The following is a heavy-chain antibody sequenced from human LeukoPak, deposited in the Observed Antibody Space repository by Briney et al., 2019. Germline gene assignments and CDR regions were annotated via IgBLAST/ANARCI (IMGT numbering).Heavy chain of an antibody. CDR3: ARGKYLGAYYFDY. CDR2: IYYSGST. D-gene: IGHD3-10*01. CDR1: GGSISSYY. Sequence: SETLSLTCTVSGGSISSYYWSWIRQPPGKGLEWIGYIYYSGSTNYNPSLKSRVTISVDTSKNQFSLKPSSVTAADTAVYYCARGKYLGAYYFDYWGQGTLVTVSS. V-gene: IGHV4-59*01. J-gene: IGHJ4*02.